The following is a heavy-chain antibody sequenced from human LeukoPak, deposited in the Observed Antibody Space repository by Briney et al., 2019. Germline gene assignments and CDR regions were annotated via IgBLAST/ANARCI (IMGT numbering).Heavy chain of an antibody. Sequence: SQTLSLTCAVSGGSISSGGYSWSWIRQPPGKGLEWIGYIYHSGSTYYNPSLKSRVTISVDRSKNQFSLKLSSVTAADTAVYYCVVVPAAMNDYWGQGTLVTVSS. J-gene: IGHJ4*02. CDR2: IYHSGST. CDR3: VVVPAAMNDY. V-gene: IGHV4-30-2*01. CDR1: GGSISSGGYS. D-gene: IGHD2-2*01.